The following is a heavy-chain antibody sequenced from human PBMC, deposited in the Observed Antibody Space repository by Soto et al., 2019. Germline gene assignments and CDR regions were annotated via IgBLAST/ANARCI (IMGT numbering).Heavy chain of an antibody. CDR2: IWYDGSNK. J-gene: IGHJ4*02. D-gene: IGHD6-25*01. Sequence: GGSLRLSCAASGFTFSSYGMHWVRQAPGKGLEWVAVIWYDGSNKYYADSVKGRFTISRDNSKNTLYLQMNSLRAEDTAVYYCARDRRQRYFDYWGQGTLVTVSS. CDR3: ARDRRQRYFDY. V-gene: IGHV3-33*01. CDR1: GFTFSSYG.